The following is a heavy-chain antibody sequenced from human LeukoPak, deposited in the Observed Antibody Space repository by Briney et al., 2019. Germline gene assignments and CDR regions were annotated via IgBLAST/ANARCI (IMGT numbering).Heavy chain of an antibody. CDR2: ISYDGSNK. V-gene: IGHV3-30*18. J-gene: IGHJ4*02. D-gene: IGHD1-26*01. CDR1: GFTFSSYG. CDR3: AKALVGATGIDY. Sequence: GGSLRLSCAASGFTFSSYGMHRVRQAPGKGLEWVAVISYDGSNKYYADSVKGRFTISRDNSKNTLYLQMNSLRAEDTAVYYCAKALVGATGIDYWGQGTLVTVSS.